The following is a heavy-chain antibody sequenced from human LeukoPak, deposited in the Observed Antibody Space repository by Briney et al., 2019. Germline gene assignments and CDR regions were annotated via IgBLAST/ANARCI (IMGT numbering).Heavy chain of an antibody. CDR3: AREHSCGGDCDGMDY. CDR2: ISSSGVTI. V-gene: IGHV3-48*01. CDR1: GFTFSTCS. D-gene: IGHD2-21*02. Sequence: AGGSLRLSCAASGFTFSTCSMNWVRQAPGKGLEWVSYISSSGVTIYYADSVKGRLTISRDNAKNSLYLQMNSLRAEDTAVYYCAREHSCGGDCDGMDYWGQGTLVTVSS. J-gene: IGHJ4*02.